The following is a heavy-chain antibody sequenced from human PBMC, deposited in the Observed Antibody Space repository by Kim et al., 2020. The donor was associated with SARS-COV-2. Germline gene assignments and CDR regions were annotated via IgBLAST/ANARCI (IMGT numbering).Heavy chain of an antibody. CDR1: GFTFRTYA. Sequence: GGSLRLSCAASGFTFRTYAMSWVRQAPGKGLEWVSTLSGDGDTTYYADSVKGRFTISRDNSKNTLYLHMSSLRSEDTAVYYCAQDPCGAYGDYQGFDYWG. V-gene: IGHV3-23*01. CDR3: AQDPCGAYGDYQGFDY. CDR2: LSGDGDTT. D-gene: IGHD4-17*01. J-gene: IGHJ4*01.